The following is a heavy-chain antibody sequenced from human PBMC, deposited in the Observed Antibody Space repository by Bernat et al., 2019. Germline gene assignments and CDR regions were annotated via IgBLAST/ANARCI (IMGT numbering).Heavy chain of an antibody. CDR1: GGSFSGYY. CDR3: AREGAIRLLYYYYMDV. CDR2: INHSGST. Sequence: QVQLQQWGAGLLKPSETLSLTCAVYGGSFSGYYWSWIRQPPGKGLEWIGEINHSGSTNYNPSLKSRVTISVDTSKNQFSLKRSSGTAADTAVYYCAREGAIRLLYYYYMDVWGKGTTVTVSS. D-gene: IGHD3-16*01. V-gene: IGHV4-34*01. J-gene: IGHJ6*03.